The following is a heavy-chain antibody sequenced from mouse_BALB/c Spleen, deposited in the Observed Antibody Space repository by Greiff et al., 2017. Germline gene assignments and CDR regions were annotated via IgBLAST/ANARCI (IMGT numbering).Heavy chain of an antibody. CDR1: GYSITSDYA. D-gene: IGHD2-3*01. J-gene: IGHJ4*01. Sequence: DVQLQESGPGLVKPSQSLSLTCTVTGYSITSDYAWNWIRQFPGNKLEWMGYISYSGSTSYNPSLKSRISITRDTSKNQFFLQLNSVTTEDTATYYCGRDGYLYAMDYWGQGTSVTVSS. CDR3: GRDGYLYAMDY. V-gene: IGHV3-2*02. CDR2: ISYSGST.